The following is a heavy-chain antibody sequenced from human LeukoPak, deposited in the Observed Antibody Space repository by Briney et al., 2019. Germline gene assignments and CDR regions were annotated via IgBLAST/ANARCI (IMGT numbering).Heavy chain of an antibody. CDR1: DYSISSAYY. CDR3: ARDQAYCGGDCYFDF. J-gene: IGHJ4*02. V-gene: IGHV4-38-2*02. Sequence: SETLSLTCAVSDYSISSAYYWGWIRQPPGKGLARIGSIYHSGSTDYNPSLKSRVTISVDTSKNQFSLKLRSVTAADTAVYYCARDQAYCGGDCYFDFWGQGTLVTVSS. D-gene: IGHD2-21*02. CDR2: IYHSGST.